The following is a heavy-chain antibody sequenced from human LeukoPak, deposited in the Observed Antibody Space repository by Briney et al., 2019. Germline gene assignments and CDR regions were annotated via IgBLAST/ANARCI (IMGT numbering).Heavy chain of an antibody. CDR2: IYTSGST. Sequence: PSETLSLTCTVSGGSISSSSYYWGWIRQPPGKGLEWIGRIYTSGSTNYNPSLKSRVTISVDTSKNQFSLKLTSVTAADTAVYYCARDRSQGLLAFNWYFDLWGRGTLVTVSS. CDR3: ARDRSQGLLAFNWYFDL. J-gene: IGHJ2*01. CDR1: GGSISSSSYY. V-gene: IGHV4-39*07. D-gene: IGHD2-15*01.